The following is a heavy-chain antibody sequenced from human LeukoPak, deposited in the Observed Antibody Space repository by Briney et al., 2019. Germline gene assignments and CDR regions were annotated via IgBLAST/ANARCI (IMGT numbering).Heavy chain of an antibody. CDR1: GGTFSSYA. V-gene: IGHV1-69*05. Sequence: SVKVSCKASGGTFSSYAISWVRQAPGQGLEWMGGIIPIFGTANYAQKFQGRVTITTDTSTSKAYMELSSLRSEDTAVYYCARSDAGDYYYYMDVWGKGTTVTVSS. J-gene: IGHJ6*03. CDR2: IIPIFGTA. CDR3: ARSDAGDYYYYMDV.